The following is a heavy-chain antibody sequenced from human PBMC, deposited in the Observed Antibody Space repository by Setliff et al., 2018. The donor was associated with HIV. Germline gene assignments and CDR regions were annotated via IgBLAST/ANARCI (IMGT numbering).Heavy chain of an antibody. V-gene: IGHV4-39*01. J-gene: IGHJ4*01. Sequence: SETLSLTCAVSGVSVNNDDDYWGWIRQPPGKGLEWIAIIHQSGPAHKRPSLKSRVTISIDTSENLFSLKLSGVTAADTAIYYCARQVGEGKWYLDSWGHGTLVTVSS. D-gene: IGHD1-26*01. CDR3: ARQVGEGKWYLDS. CDR2: IHQSGPA. CDR1: GVSVNNDDDY.